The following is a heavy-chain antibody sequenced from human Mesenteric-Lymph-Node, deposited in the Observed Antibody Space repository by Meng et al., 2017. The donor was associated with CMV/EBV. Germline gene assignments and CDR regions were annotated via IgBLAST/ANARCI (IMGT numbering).Heavy chain of an antibody. J-gene: IGHJ6*02. V-gene: IGHV4-59*12. CDR1: GGSISGSY. Sequence: SETLSLTCTVSGGSISGSYWSWIRQPPGKGLEWIAYIYYGGNSHYNPSLKGRGTISADTSKNQFSLRLSSVTAADTAVYYCARLSVRGVPHNYYYYGMDVWGQGTTVTVSS. CDR2: IYYGGNS. D-gene: IGHD3-10*01. CDR3: ARLSVRGVPHNYYYYGMDV.